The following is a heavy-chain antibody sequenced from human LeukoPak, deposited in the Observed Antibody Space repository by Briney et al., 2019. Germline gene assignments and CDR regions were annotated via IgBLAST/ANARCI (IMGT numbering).Heavy chain of an antibody. D-gene: IGHD3-10*01. V-gene: IGHV3-30*02. CDR2: IRYDGSNK. CDR3: AKGCCYGSGSSIY. Sequence: GGSLRPSCAASGFTFSSYGMHWVRQAPGKGLEWVAFIRYDGSNKYYADSVKGRFTISRDNSKNTLYLQMNSLRAEDTAVYYCAKGCCYGSGSSIYWGQGTLVTVSS. J-gene: IGHJ4*02. CDR1: GFTFSSYG.